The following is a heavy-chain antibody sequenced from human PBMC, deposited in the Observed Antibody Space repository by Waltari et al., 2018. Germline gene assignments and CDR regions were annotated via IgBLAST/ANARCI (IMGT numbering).Heavy chain of an antibody. D-gene: IGHD3-3*02. V-gene: IGHV4-39*01. J-gene: IGHJ2*01. CDR1: GGSISSSSSH. CDR2: IYYSGNT. Sequence: QLHLQESGPGLVKPSETLSLTCTVSGGSISSSSSHWGWIRQPPGKGLDWIGSIYYSGNTYYNPSLKSRVTISVDTSKNQFSLKLSSVTAADTAVYYCARMSIFWYFDLWGRGTLVTVSS. CDR3: ARMSIFWYFDL.